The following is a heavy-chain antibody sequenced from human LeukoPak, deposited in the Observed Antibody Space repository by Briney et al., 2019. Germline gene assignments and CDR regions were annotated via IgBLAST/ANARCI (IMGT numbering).Heavy chain of an antibody. CDR2: ISGSSTYI. D-gene: IGHD2-15*01. V-gene: IGHV3-21*01. CDR1: GFTFNSYN. Sequence: NPGGSLRLSCTASGFTFNSYNLNWVRQAPGKGLEWVSSISGSSTYIYYADSVKGRFTVSRDNAKSSVYLQMNSLRSEDTAVYYCARPTWSYNAFDIWGRGTLVTVSS. CDR3: ARPTWSYNAFDI. J-gene: IGHJ3*02.